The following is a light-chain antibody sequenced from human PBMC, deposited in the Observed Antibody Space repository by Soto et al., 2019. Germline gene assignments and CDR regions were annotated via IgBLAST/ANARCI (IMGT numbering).Light chain of an antibody. V-gene: IGLV2-14*01. CDR3: GTWDSSLSAGV. CDR1: SRDIGGYNY. CDR2: EVS. Sequence: QSALTQPASVSGSPGQSITISCTGTSRDIGGYNYVSWHQQHPGKAPKVIITEVSNRPSGVSDRFSGSKSGNTASLTISGLQAEDEADYYCGTWDSSLSAGVFGGGTQLTVL. J-gene: IGLJ2*01.